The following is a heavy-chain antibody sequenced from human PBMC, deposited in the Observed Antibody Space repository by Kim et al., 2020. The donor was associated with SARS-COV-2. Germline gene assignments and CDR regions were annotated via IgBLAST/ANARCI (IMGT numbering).Heavy chain of an antibody. CDR1: GFTFSSYA. Sequence: GGSLRLSCAASGFTFSSYAMHWVRQAPGKGLEWVAVIWYDGSNKYYADSVKGRFTISRDNSKNTLYLQMNSLRAEDTAVYYCAKGIYYGTVAYYYYYGMDIWGQGDTVTVS. V-gene: IGHV3-33*06. D-gene: IGHD4-17*01. CDR3: AKGIYYGTVAYYYYYGMDI. CDR2: IWYDGSNK. J-gene: IGHJ6*02.